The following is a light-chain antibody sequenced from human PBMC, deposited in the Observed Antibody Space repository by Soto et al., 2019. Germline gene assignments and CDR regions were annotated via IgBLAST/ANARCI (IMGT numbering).Light chain of an antibody. CDR1: QSTSSY. CDR2: QAS. CDR3: QQYSSHST. V-gene: IGKV1-5*03. J-gene: IGKJ1*01. Sequence: DITMTQSPSTPSASVGDRVTITCRASQSTSSYLAWYQQKPGKAPKLLIYQASSLENGVPSRFSGSGSGTEFSLTISSLQPEEFATDDCQQYSSHSTFGQGTKVDIK.